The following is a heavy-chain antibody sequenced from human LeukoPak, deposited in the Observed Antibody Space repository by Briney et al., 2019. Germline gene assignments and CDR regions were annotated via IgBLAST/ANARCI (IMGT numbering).Heavy chain of an antibody. Sequence: SETLSLTCAVYGGSFSGYYWSWIRQPPGKGLEWIGEINHSGSTNYNPSLKGRVTISVDTSKNQFSLKLSSVTAADTAVYYCARGRGYDILTGYFSYYFDYWGQGTLVTVSS. D-gene: IGHD3-9*01. CDR1: GGSFSGYY. CDR2: INHSGST. CDR3: ARGRGYDILTGYFSYYFDY. J-gene: IGHJ4*02. V-gene: IGHV4-34*01.